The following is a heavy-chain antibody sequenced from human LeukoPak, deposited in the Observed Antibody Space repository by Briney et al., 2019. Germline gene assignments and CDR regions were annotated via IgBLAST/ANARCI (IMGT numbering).Heavy chain of an antibody. Sequence: GGSLRLSCAASGFTFDDYAMHWVRQAPGKGLEWVSGISWNSGSIGYADSVKGRFTISRDNAKNSLYLQMNSLRAEDTALYYCAKARERGPYYYYYGMDVGGQGTTVTVSS. CDR1: GFTFDDYA. CDR3: AKARERGPYYYYYGMDV. J-gene: IGHJ6*02. V-gene: IGHV3-9*01. CDR2: ISWNSGSI.